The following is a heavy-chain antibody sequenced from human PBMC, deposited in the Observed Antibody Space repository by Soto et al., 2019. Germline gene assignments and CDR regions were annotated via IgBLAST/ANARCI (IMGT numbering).Heavy chain of an antibody. CDR1: GYTFTSYD. CDR3: ARAVVVPAARTPYYYYGMDV. D-gene: IGHD2-2*01. CDR2: MNPNSGNT. J-gene: IGHJ6*02. Sequence: ASVKVSCKASGYTFTSYDINWVRQATGQGLEWMGWMNPNSGNTGYAQKFQGRVTMTRNTSISTAYMELSSLRSEDTAVYYCARAVVVPAARTPYYYYGMDVWGQGTTVTVSS. V-gene: IGHV1-8*01.